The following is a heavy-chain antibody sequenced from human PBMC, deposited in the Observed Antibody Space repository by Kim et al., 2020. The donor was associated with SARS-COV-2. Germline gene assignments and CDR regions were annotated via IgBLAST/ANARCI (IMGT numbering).Heavy chain of an antibody. J-gene: IGHJ6*02. V-gene: IGHV3-9*01. Sequence: GGSLRLSCAASGFTFDTFDNYAMHWVRQAPGKGLEWVSSINWDSGNIDYADSVKGRFTISRDNAKNSLYLQMNSLRPEDTALYYCAKDRGSGNLYYYYGMDVWGQGTTVTVSS. CDR1: GFTFDTFDNYA. CDR2: INWDSGNI. CDR3: AKDRGSGNLYYYYGMDV. D-gene: IGHD3-10*01.